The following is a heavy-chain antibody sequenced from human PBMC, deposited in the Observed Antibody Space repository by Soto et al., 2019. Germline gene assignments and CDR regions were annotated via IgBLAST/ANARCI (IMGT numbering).Heavy chain of an antibody. V-gene: IGHV3-30*18. CDR2: ISFERSNI. D-gene: IGHD3-22*01. Sequence: PGGSRRLSWPASGFISANFGVHWVRQVPGKGLEWVAVISFERSNIHYADSVRGRFTLSRDNSKNTLYLQMNSLRAEDTAVYYCTKGSSGYYYPHLDYWGQGTLVTVSS. CDR1: GFISANFG. CDR3: TKGSSGYYYPHLDY. J-gene: IGHJ4*02.